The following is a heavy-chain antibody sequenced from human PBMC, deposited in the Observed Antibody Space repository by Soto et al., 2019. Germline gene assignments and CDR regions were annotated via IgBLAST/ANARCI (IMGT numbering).Heavy chain of an antibody. J-gene: IGHJ1*01. Sequence: QVQLVQSGAEVKKPGASVKVTCKASGYMFTTRYIHWVRQAPGQGLEWGGGINAGGATTSHAKRVQGRVTMTRDTSTSTVYMELRSLAPGDTAVYYSAGDRAEAGDAEKYWGQGTLVTVSS. CDR1: GYMFTTRY. V-gene: IGHV1-46*03. CDR3: AGDRAEAGDAEKY. D-gene: IGHD6-19*01. CDR2: INAGGATT.